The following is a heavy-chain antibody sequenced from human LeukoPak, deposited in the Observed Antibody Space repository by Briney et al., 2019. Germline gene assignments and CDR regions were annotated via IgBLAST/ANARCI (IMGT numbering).Heavy chain of an antibody. J-gene: IGHJ4*02. CDR1: GFTFSSYS. CDR3: AKRLSGSSTWYSFDY. V-gene: IGHV3-21*04. D-gene: IGHD6-13*01. CDR2: ISSSSSYI. Sequence: PGGSLRLSCAASGFTFSSYSMNWVRQAPGKGLEWVSSISSSSSYIYYADSVKGRFTISRDNSKDTVYLQMDSLRAEDTAIYYCAKRLSGSSTWYSFDYWGQGTLVTVSS.